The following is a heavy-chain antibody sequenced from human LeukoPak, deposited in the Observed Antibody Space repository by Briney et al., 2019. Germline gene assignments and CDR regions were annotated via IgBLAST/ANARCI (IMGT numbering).Heavy chain of an antibody. Sequence: ASVKVSCKASGYTFTGYYMHWVRQAPGRGLEWMGWINPNSGGTKYTEKFQGRVTMTRDTSISTAYMEVSRLRSDDTAVYYCARDPYDSSGYYPALEAFDIWGQGTMVTVSS. V-gene: IGHV1-2*02. D-gene: IGHD3-22*01. CDR1: GYTFTGYY. J-gene: IGHJ3*02. CDR3: ARDPYDSSGYYPALEAFDI. CDR2: INPNSGGT.